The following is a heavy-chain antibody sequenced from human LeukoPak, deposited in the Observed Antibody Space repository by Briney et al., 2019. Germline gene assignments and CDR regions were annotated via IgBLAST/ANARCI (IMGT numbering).Heavy chain of an antibody. V-gene: IGHV4-4*09. CDR2: IYTSGST. CDR3: ARGYRSPYKTIYYFDY. CDR1: GGSISSYY. J-gene: IGHJ4*02. Sequence: SETLSLTSTVSGGSISSYYWSWIRQPPGKGLEWIGYIYTSGSTNYNPSLKSRVTISVDMSKIQFSLKLSSVTAADTAVYYCARGYRSPYKTIYYFDYWGQGTLVTVSS. D-gene: IGHD6-13*01.